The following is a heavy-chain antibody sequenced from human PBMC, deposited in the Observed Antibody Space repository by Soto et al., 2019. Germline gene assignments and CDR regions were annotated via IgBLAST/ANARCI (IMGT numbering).Heavy chain of an antibody. CDR1: GYTFTSYG. D-gene: IGHD3-3*01. Sequence: ASVKVSCKASGYTFTSYGISWVRQAPGQGLEWMGWISAYNGNTNYAQKLQGRVTMTTDTSTSTAYMELRSLRSDDTAVYYCARGYYDFCGGYYNQSTYYYGMDVWGQGTTVTV. CDR3: ARGYYDFCGGYYNQSTYYYGMDV. V-gene: IGHV1-18*01. CDR2: ISAYNGNT. J-gene: IGHJ6*02.